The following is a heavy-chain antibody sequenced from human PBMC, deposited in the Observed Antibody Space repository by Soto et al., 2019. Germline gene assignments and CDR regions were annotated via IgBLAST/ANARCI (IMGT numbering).Heavy chain of an antibody. CDR3: TRDIGGKGAY. Sequence: EVQLVESGGGLVQPGGSLRLSCAASGFTFSSYWMHWVRQVPGKGLLWVSRIDEYGSTINYADSVKGRFTISRDNARNTLYLEMNSLRAEDTALYYCTRDIGGKGAYWGPGTLVTVSS. CDR2: IDEYGSTI. D-gene: IGHD3-10*01. J-gene: IGHJ4*02. V-gene: IGHV3-74*01. CDR1: GFTFSSYW.